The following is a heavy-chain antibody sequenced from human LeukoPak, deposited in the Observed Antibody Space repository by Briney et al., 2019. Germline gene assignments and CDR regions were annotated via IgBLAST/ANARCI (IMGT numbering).Heavy chain of an antibody. CDR1: GFTFSSYG. J-gene: IGHJ6*02. Sequence: GRSLRPSCAASGFTFSSYGMHWVRQAPGKGLEWVAVISYDGSNKYYADSVKGRFTISRDNSKNTLYLQMNSLRAEDTAVYYCARDKLYYDYVWGSYRSIYYYYGMDVWGQGTTVTVSS. CDR2: ISYDGSNK. D-gene: IGHD3-16*02. CDR3: ARDKLYYDYVWGSYRSIYYYYGMDV. V-gene: IGHV3-30*19.